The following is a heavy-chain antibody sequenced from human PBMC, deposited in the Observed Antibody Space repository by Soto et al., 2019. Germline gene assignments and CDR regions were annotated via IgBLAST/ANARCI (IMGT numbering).Heavy chain of an antibody. CDR2: ISYGGVDK. CDR3: AKVHYPSDSYIPFYSYGLYV. J-gene: IGHJ6*02. V-gene: IGHV3-30*18. CDR1: GFTFSSNG. D-gene: IGHD3-22*01. Sequence: QLQLVASGGGVVQPGRSLRLSCAASGFTFSSNGMHWVRQAPGKGLEWLALISYGGVDKYYTDCVKGRFTISRDNAKNTLYSQMNSVRAEDTAVYYCAKVHYPSDSYIPFYSYGLYVWGQGATVTVSS.